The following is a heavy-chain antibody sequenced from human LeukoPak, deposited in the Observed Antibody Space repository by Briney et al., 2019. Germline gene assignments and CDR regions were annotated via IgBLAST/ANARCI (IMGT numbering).Heavy chain of an antibody. CDR3: AKGYGWEASYFYYYMDV. CDR1: GFTVRNNY. CDR2: IYSGGST. Sequence: GGSLRLSCAASGFTVRNNYMSWVRQAPGKGLEWVSVIYSGGSTYYADSVKGRFTISRDNYKNTLYLQMNSLRTEDTAVYYCAKGYGWEASYFYYYMDVWGKGITVTISS. D-gene: IGHD1-26*01. V-gene: IGHV3-66*01. J-gene: IGHJ6*03.